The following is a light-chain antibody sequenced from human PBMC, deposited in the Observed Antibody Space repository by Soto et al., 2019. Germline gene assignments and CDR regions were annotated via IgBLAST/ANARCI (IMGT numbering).Light chain of an antibody. CDR3: SSNAGSNNLV. J-gene: IGLJ2*01. Sequence: QSVLTQPPSASGTPGQSVTIPCTGTSSEVGDYNYVSWYQQHPGKAPKLVIYEVSRRPSGVPDRFSGSKSGNTASLTVSGLQAEDEADYYCSSNAGSNNLVFGGGTQLTVL. CDR2: EVS. CDR1: SSEVGDYNY. V-gene: IGLV2-8*01.